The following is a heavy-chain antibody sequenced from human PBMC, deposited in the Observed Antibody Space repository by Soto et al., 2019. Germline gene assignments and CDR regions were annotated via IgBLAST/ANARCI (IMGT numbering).Heavy chain of an antibody. J-gene: IGHJ6*02. Sequence: QVQLVESGGGVVQPGRSLRLSCAASGFTFSSYGMHWVRQAPGKGLEWVAVIWYDGSNKYYADSVKGRFTISRDNSKNTRDLQMNSMRSEDTAVYYCASDSSSWYYYYCGMDVWGQGTTVTVSS. D-gene: IGHD6-13*01. CDR1: GFTFSSYG. V-gene: IGHV3-33*01. CDR3: ASDSSSWYYYYCGMDV. CDR2: IWYDGSNK.